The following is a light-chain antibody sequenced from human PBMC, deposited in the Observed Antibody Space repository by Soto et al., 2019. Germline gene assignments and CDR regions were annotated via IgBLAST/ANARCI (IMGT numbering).Light chain of an antibody. CDR2: DVS. CDR3: SSYTSSSTLVV. Sequence: QSALTQPASVSWSPGQSITISCTGTSSDVGGYNYVSWYQQHPGKAPKLMIYDVSNRPSGGSNRFSGSKSGNTASLTISGLQAEDEADYYCSSYTSSSTLVVFGGGTKLTVL. J-gene: IGLJ2*01. CDR1: SSDVGGYNY. V-gene: IGLV2-14*01.